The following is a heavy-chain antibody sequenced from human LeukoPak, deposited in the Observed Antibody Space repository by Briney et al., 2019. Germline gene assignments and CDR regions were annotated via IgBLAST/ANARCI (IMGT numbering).Heavy chain of an antibody. V-gene: IGHV1-2*02. J-gene: IGHJ4*02. CDR2: INPNSGGT. CDR3: ATGLFTIFGVVIISTELLY. Sequence: ASVKVSCKASVYTFTGYYMHWVRQAPGQGLEWMGWINPNSGGTNYAQKFQGRVTMTRDTSISTAYMELSRLRSDDTAVYYCATGLFTIFGVVIISTELLYWGQGTLVTVSS. D-gene: IGHD3-3*01. CDR1: VYTFTGYY.